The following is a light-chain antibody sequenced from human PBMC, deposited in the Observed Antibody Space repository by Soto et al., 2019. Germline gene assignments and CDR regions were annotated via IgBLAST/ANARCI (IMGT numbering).Light chain of an antibody. CDR1: LTVANNH. CDR2: DTS. J-gene: IGKJ1*01. Sequence: EIVLTQSPGTLSLSPGEGATLSCRASLTVANNHVAWYQQKPGQAPRLLVFDTSTRATGIPDGFSGSGSGTDFTLTISRLAPEDFALYYCQQYGSSPRTFGQGTKVDI. V-gene: IGKV3-20*01. CDR3: QQYGSSPRT.